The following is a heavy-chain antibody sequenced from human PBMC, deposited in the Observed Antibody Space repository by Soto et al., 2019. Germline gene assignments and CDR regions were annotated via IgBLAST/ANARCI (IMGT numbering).Heavy chain of an antibody. CDR2: ISSSSYI. J-gene: IGHJ1*01. CDR1: GFTFSSYS. V-gene: IGHV3-21*01. Sequence: GGSLRLSCAASGFTFSSYSMNWVRQAPGKGLEWVSSISSSSYIYYADSVKGRFTISRDNAKNSLYLQMNSLRAEDTAVYYCARDRGQWLVRSNFQHWGQGTLVTVSS. CDR3: ARDRGQWLVRSNFQH. D-gene: IGHD6-19*01.